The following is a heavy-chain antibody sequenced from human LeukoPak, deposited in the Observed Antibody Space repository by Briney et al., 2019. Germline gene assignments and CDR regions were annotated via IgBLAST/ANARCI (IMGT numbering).Heavy chain of an antibody. CDR1: GFAFSSYA. CDR3: AQQLGYCSGGTCYFTY. D-gene: IGHD2-15*01. Sequence: GGSLRLSCGASGFAFSSYAMSWVRQAPGKGLEWVAAISNSGGDTFYSDSGKGRFTIARDNSKNTLYLQMNSLRVDDTAVYYCAQQLGYCSGGTCYFTYWGQGTLVTVSS. V-gene: IGHV3-23*01. CDR2: ISNSGGDT. J-gene: IGHJ1*01.